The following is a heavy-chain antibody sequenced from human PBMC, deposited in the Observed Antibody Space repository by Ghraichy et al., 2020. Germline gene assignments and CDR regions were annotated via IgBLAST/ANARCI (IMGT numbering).Heavy chain of an antibody. D-gene: IGHD2-2*01. J-gene: IGHJ6*02. CDR2: IYYSGST. CDR3: ARDPIVVVPAASEVDYGMDV. CDR1: GGSISSSSYY. V-gene: IGHV4-39*02. Sequence: SETLSLTCTVSGGSISSSSYYWGWIRQPPGKGLEWIGSIYYSGSTYYNPSLKSRVTISVDTSKNPFSLKLSSVTAADTAVYYCARDPIVVVPAASEVDYGMDVWGQGTTVTVSS.